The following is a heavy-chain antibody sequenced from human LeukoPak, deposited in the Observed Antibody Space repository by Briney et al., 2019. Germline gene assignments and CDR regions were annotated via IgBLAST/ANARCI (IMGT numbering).Heavy chain of an antibody. CDR3: ARDLSLGAFDI. D-gene: IGHD3-16*01. CDR2: IYYSGST. V-gene: IGHV4-39*07. J-gene: IGHJ3*02. Sequence: KPLETLSLTCTVSGGSISSSSYYWGWIRQPPGKGLEWIGSIYYSGSTYYNPSLKSRVTISVDTSKNQFSLKLSSVTAADTAVYYCARDLSLGAFDIWGQGTMVTVSS. CDR1: GGSISSSSYY.